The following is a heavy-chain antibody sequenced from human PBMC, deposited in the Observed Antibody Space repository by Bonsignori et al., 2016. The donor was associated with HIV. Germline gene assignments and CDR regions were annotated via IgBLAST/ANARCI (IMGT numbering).Heavy chain of an antibody. CDR1: GGSISSGSYY. D-gene: IGHD3-9*01. Sequence: SETLSLTCTVSGGSISSGSYYWSWIRQPAGKGLEWIGRIYTSGSTNYNPSLKSRVTISVDTSKNQFSLKLSSVTAADTAVYYCARGGDGYFDPRCLNVWGKGTTVTVSS. V-gene: IGHV4-61*02. CDR3: ARGGDGYFDPRCLNV. J-gene: IGHJ6*04. CDR2: IYTSGST.